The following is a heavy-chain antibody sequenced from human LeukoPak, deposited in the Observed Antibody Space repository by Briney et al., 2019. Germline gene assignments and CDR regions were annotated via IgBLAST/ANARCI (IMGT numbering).Heavy chain of an antibody. D-gene: IGHD3-22*01. CDR1: GFTFSSYV. V-gene: IGHV3-23*01. CDR3: AKVESKYYDSSGYSHFDY. CDR2: ISGSGGST. Sequence: GGSLRLSCAASGFTFSSYVMSWVRQAPGKGLEWVSGISGSGGSTDYADSVKGRFTISRDNSKNTLYLQMNSLRAEDTAVYYCAKVESKYYDSSGYSHFDYWGQGTLVTVSS. J-gene: IGHJ4*02.